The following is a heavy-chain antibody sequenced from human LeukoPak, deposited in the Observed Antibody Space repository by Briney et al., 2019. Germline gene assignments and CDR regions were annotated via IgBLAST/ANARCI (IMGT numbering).Heavy chain of an antibody. J-gene: IGHJ4*02. D-gene: IGHD1-14*01. CDR3: TKLGNHWADGDYLVGVL. CDR2: ISSSSSTI. V-gene: IGHV3-48*02. Sequence: GGSLRLSCTTSGFTFTDYGMTWVRQAPGQGLEWVSCISSSSSTIFYADNVKGRVTISRDDAKNSLDLQMNRLSDEDTAVYYWTKLGNHWADGDYLVGVLWGRGAVVTVPS. CDR1: GFTFTDYG.